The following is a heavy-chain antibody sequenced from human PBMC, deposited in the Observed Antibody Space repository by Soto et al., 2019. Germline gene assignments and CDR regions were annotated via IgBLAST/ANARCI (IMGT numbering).Heavy chain of an antibody. CDR3: ARDRGGSYEDY. D-gene: IGHD1-26*01. CDR2: INAGNGNT. Sequence: QVQLVQSGAEVKKPGASVKVSCKASGYTFTSYAMHWLRQAPGQRLEWMGWINAGNGNTKYSQKFQGRVTITRDTSASTAYMELSSLRSEDTAVYYCARDRGGSYEDYWGQGTLVTVSS. V-gene: IGHV1-3*01. CDR1: GYTFTSYA. J-gene: IGHJ4*02.